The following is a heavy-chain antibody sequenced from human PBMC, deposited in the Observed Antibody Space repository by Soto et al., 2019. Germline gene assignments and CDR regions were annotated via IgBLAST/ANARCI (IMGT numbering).Heavy chain of an antibody. CDR1: GGSISSGGYY. V-gene: IGHV4-31*03. Sequence: SETLSLTCTVSGGSISSGGYYWSWIRQHPGKGLEWIGYIYYSGSTYYNPSLKSRVTISVDTSKNQFSLKLSSVTAADTAVYYCARRRNPGDYFDYWGQGTLVTVSS. CDR2: IYYSGST. J-gene: IGHJ4*02. CDR3: ARRRNPGDYFDY. D-gene: IGHD3-10*01.